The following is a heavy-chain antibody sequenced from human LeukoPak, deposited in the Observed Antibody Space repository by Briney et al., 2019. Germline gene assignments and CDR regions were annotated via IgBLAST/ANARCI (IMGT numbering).Heavy chain of an antibody. D-gene: IGHD2/OR15-2a*01. CDR2: IYYSGST. Sequence: PSETLSLTCTVSGGSISGGGYYGSWIRRPPGRELEWIGYIYYSGSTKYNLSLKSRVTISVDTSKNQLSLKLSSVTAADTAVYYCARGEYGLFDYWGQGTLVTVSS. J-gene: IGHJ4*02. CDR3: ARGEYGLFDY. CDR1: GGSISGGGYY. V-gene: IGHV4-61*08.